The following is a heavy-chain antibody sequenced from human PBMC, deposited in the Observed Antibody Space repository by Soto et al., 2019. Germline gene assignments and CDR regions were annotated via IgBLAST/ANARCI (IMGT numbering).Heavy chain of an antibody. CDR3: ASTYNWFDP. Sequence: QVQLQESGPGLVKPSGTLSLTCAVSGGSITSRDWWSWVRQPPGKGLEWIGEIYHSGSTNYNPSLXXRXTXXVDKSKNQFSLKLSSVTAADTAVYYCASTYNWFDPWGQGTLVTVSS. V-gene: IGHV4-4*02. J-gene: IGHJ5*02. D-gene: IGHD3-16*01. CDR2: IYHSGST. CDR1: GGSITSRDW.